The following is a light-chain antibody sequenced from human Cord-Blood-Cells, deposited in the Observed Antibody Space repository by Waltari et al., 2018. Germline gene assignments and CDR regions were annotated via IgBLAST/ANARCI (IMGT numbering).Light chain of an antibody. CDR1: QSISSY. J-gene: IGKJ1*01. Sequence: DIQMTQSPSSLSASVGDRVTITCRASQSISSYLDWYQQKPGKAPKLLIYAASSLQSGVPSRFSGSGSGTDFTLTISSLQPEDFATYYCQQNYSNPSTFGQGTRVEIK. V-gene: IGKV1-39*01. CDR2: AAS. CDR3: QQNYSNPST.